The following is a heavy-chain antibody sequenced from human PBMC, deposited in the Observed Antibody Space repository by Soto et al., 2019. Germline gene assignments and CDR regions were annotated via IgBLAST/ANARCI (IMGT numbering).Heavy chain of an antibody. CDR1: GYTFTSYG. Sequence: ASVKVSCKASGYTFTSYGISWVRQAPGQGLEWMGWISAYNGNTNYAQKLQGRVTMTTDTSTSTAYMELRSLRSDDTAVYYCARDVLRFLEWLWPYYYYGMDVWGQGTTVTVSS. CDR3: ARDVLRFLEWLWPYYYYGMDV. V-gene: IGHV1-18*01. J-gene: IGHJ6*02. D-gene: IGHD3-3*01. CDR2: ISAYNGNT.